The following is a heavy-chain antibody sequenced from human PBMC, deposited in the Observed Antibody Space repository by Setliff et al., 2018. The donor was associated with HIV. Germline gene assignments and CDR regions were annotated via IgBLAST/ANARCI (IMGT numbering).Heavy chain of an antibody. CDR3: ARDRATKLDY. Sequence: ASVKVSCKASGYTFSTYDINWVRQATGQGLEWMGWINTNTGNPTYVQDFTGRFVFSLDTSVSTAYLQISSLKSDDTAVYYCARDRATKLDYWGQGTLVTVSS. V-gene: IGHV7-4-1*02. CDR1: GYTFSTYD. CDR2: INTNTGNP. J-gene: IGHJ4*02.